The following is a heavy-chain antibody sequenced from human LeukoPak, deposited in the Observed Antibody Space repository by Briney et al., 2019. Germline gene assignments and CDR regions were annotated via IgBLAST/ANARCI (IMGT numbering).Heavy chain of an antibody. Sequence: GGSLRLSCAASGFTFSSYEMNWVRQAPGKGLEWVSYISSSGSTIYYADSVKGRFTISRDNAKNSPYLQMNSLRAEDTAVYYCARDLGWLQLRGFDPWGQGTLVTVSS. CDR3: ARDLGWLQLRGFDP. J-gene: IGHJ5*02. CDR2: ISSSGSTI. D-gene: IGHD5-24*01. CDR1: GFTFSSYE. V-gene: IGHV3-48*03.